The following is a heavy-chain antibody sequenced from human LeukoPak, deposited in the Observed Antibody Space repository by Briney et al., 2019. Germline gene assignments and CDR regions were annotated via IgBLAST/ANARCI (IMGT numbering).Heavy chain of an antibody. V-gene: IGHV3-74*01. J-gene: IGHJ4*02. CDR3: AKEQIGYNRPVDY. D-gene: IGHD5-24*01. Sequence: PGGSLRLSCAASGFTFSDYWMYWVRQAPGKGLVWVSRIKSDGTGILYADSVKGRFTISRDNSKNTLFLQMNTLRAEDTAIYYCAKEQIGYNRPVDYWGQGTLVTVSS. CDR1: GFTFSDYW. CDR2: IKSDGTGI.